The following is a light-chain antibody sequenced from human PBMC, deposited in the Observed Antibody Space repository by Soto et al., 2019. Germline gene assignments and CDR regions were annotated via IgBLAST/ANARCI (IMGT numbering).Light chain of an antibody. V-gene: IGKV1-5*01. CDR3: QQYNSYPST. CDR2: DAS. CDR1: QSISSG. J-gene: IGKJ1*01. Sequence: IQMTQSPSTLSASVGDRVTITCRASQSISSGLAWYQQKPGKAPKLLIYDASSLESGVPSRFSGSGSGTEFTLTISSVQPDDFATYYCQQYNSYPSTFGQGTKVEIK.